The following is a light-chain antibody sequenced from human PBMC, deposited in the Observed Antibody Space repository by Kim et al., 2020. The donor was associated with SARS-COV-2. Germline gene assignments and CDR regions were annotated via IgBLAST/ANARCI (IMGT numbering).Light chain of an antibody. V-gene: IGKV1-12*01. J-gene: IGKJ4*01. CDR1: QGISKY. Sequence: DIQMTQSPSSVSASVGDRVTITCRASQGISKYLAWYQQKPGQAPKVLISAASSLQSGVPSRFSGSGSRTEFTLTISSLQPEDFATYYCQQAGSFPLTFGGGTKVDIK. CDR3: QQAGSFPLT. CDR2: AAS.